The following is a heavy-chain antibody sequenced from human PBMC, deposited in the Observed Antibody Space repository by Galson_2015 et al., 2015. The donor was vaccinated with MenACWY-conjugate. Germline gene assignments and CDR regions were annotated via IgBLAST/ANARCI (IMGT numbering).Heavy chain of an antibody. V-gene: IGHV6-1*01. D-gene: IGHD6-13*01. CDR1: GDSVSSHSAA. Sequence: CAISGDSVSSHSAAWTWIRQSPSRGLEWLGRTYYRSRMHNDYAVSVKSRITINPDTSRNQLSLQLTSVTPEDSAVYYCARGVTRTSGTINWYFDFWGRGTLVTVSS. CDR3: ARGVTRTSGTINWYFDF. CDR2: TYYRSRMHN. J-gene: IGHJ2*01.